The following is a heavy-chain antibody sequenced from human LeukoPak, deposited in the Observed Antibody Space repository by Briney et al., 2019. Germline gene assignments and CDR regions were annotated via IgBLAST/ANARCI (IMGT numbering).Heavy chain of an antibody. CDR3: AKEPIRYFDVGYFDY. J-gene: IGHJ4*02. CDR1: GFTFSSYA. CDR2: ISYDGSNK. D-gene: IGHD3-9*01. V-gene: IGHV3-30*04. Sequence: GGSLRLSCAASGFTFSSYAMHWVRQAPGKGLEWVAVISYDGSNKYYADSVKGRFTISRDNSKNTLYLQMNSLRAEDTAVYYCAKEPIRYFDVGYFDYWGQGTLVTVSS.